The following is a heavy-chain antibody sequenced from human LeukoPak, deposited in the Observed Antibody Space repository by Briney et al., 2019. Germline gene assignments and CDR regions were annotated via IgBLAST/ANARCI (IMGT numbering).Heavy chain of an antibody. CDR2: ISSSSSYI. D-gene: IGHD6-13*01. J-gene: IGHJ5*02. CDR1: GFTFSSYS. Sequence: PGGSLRLSCAASGFTFSSYSMNWVRQAPGKGLEWVSSISSSSSYIYYADSVKGRFTISRDNAKNSLYLQMNSLRAEDTAVYYCAREALAHSPPGWFDPWGQGTLVTVSS. CDR3: AREALAHSPPGWFDP. V-gene: IGHV3-21*01.